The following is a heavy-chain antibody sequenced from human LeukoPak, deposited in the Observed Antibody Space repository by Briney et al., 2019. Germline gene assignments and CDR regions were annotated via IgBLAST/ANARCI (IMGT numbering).Heavy chain of an antibody. CDR3: ARTLGYCSSTSCYLFDY. CDR2: INPNSGGT. D-gene: IGHD2-2*01. Sequence: ASVKVSCKASGYTFTGHYMHWVRQAPGQGLEWMGRINPNSGGTNYAQKFQGRVTMTRDTSISTAYMELSRLRSDDTAVYYCARTLGYCSSTSCYLFDYWGQGTLVTVSS. CDR1: GYTFTGHY. J-gene: IGHJ4*02. V-gene: IGHV1-2*06.